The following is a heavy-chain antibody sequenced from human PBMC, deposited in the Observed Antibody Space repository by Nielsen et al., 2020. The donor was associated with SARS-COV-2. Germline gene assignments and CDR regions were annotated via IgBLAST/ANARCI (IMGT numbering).Heavy chain of an antibody. Sequence: GESLKISCAASGFTFSSYGMHWVRQAPGKGLEWVAVIWYDGSNKYYADSVKGRFTISRDNSKNTLYLQMNSLRAEDTAVYYCATSGYSSGWGVYWGQGTLVTVSS. D-gene: IGHD6-19*01. CDR3: ATSGYSSGWGVY. V-gene: IGHV3-30*02. J-gene: IGHJ4*02. CDR2: IWYDGSNK. CDR1: GFTFSSYG.